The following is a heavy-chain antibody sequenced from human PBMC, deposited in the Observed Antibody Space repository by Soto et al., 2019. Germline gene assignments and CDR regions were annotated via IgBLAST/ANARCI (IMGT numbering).Heavy chain of an antibody. V-gene: IGHV1-3*01. CDR2: INPDNGNT. CDR1: GFSFSDNL. CDR3: ARDIMSVAPRASDAVAV. Sequence: QVQLVQSGAEVRKPGAAVNISCRASGFSFSDNLINWVRQAPGQSLEWMGWINPDNGNTRYSQTLQGRVTISRHSYASRAYVEVSDLTSADTAVCYCARDIMSVAPRASDAVAVWGQGTMVPVSP. J-gene: IGHJ3*01. D-gene: IGHD3-16*01.